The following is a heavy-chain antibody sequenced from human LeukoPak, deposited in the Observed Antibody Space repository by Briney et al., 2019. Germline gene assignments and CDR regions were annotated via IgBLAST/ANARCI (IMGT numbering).Heavy chain of an antibody. CDR2: ISGSGGST. Sequence: GGSLRLSCAASGFTFSSYAMSWVRQAPGKGLEWVSAISGSGGSTYYADSVKGRFTISRDNSKNTLYLQMSSLRAEDTAVYYCARDRYYGSGSYYTNYYYYYGMDVWGKGTTVTVSS. CDR3: ARDRYYGSGSYYTNYYYYYGMDV. J-gene: IGHJ6*04. V-gene: IGHV3-23*01. CDR1: GFTFSSYA. D-gene: IGHD3-10*01.